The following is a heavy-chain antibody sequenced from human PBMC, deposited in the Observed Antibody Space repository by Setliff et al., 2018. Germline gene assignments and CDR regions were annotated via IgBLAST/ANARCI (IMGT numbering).Heavy chain of an antibody. D-gene: IGHD1-26*01. CDR1: GGSISSGGYY. V-gene: IGHV4-31*03. CDR2: IYYSGST. Sequence: PSENLSLTCTVSGGSISSGGYYWSWIRQHPGKGLEWIGYIYYSGSTYYNPSLKSRVTISVDTSKNQFSLKMSSVTAADTAVYYCARVGSYGGEYFHQWGQGTLVTAPQ. J-gene: IGHJ1*01. CDR3: ARVGSYGGEYFHQ.